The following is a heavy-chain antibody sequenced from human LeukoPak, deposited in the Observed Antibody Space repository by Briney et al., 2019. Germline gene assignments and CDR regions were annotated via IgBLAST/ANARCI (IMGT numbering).Heavy chain of an antibody. D-gene: IGHD3-3*01. CDR3: ARDPGPFFYFDY. J-gene: IGHJ4*02. V-gene: IGHV3-66*01. CDR2: IYSGGST. CDR1: GFTVSSNY. Sequence: GGSLRLSCAASGFTVSSNYMSWVRQAPGKGLEWVSVIYSGGSTYYADSVKGGFTISRDNSKNTLYLQMNSLRAEDTAVYYCARDPGPFFYFDYWGQGTLVTVSS.